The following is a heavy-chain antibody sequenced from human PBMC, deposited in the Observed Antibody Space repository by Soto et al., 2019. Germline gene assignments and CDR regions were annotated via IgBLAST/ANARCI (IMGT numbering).Heavy chain of an antibody. V-gene: IGHV4-59*01. CDR3: ARDGAAAGDYYYGMDV. Sequence: SETLSLTCTVSGGSISSYYWSWIRQPPGKGLEWIGYIYYSGSTNYNPSLKSRVTISVDTSKNQFSLRLSSVTAADTAVYYCARDGAAAGDYYYGMDVWGQGTTVTVSS. CDR2: IYYSGST. D-gene: IGHD6-13*01. J-gene: IGHJ6*02. CDR1: GGSISSYY.